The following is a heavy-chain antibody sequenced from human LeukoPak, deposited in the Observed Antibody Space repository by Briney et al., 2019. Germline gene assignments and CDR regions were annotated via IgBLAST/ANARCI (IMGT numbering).Heavy chain of an antibody. CDR1: GGSISSYY. V-gene: IGHV4-4*07. D-gene: IGHD4-23*01. CDR2: IYFSGST. Sequence: SETLSLTCTVSGGSISSYYWSWIWQPAGKGLEWIGRIYFSGSTNYNPSLKSRVTISVDTSKNQFSLKLSSVTAADTAVYYCARGAGLRWNYYYYYMDVWGKGTTVTVSS. CDR3: ARGAGLRWNYYYYYMDV. J-gene: IGHJ6*03.